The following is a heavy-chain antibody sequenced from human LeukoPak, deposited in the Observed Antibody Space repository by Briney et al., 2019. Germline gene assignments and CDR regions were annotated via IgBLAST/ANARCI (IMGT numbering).Heavy chain of an antibody. D-gene: IGHD3-22*01. CDR2: INPNSGGT. J-gene: IGHJ4*02. CDR1: GYTFTGYY. CDR3: ARDLADSSGAPDY. Sequence: ASVKVSCKASGYTFTGYYMHWVRQAPGQGLEWMGWINPNSGGTNYAQKFQGRVTMTRDTSISTAYTELSRLRSDDTAVYYCARDLADSSGAPDYWGQGTLVTVSS. V-gene: IGHV1-2*02.